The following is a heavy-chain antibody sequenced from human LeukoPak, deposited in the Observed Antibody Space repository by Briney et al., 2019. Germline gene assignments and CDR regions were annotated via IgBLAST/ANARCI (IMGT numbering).Heavy chain of an antibody. CDR1: GFTFSNAW. J-gene: IGHJ4*02. D-gene: IGHD1-26*01. CDR3: AKSRREQWELPPFDF. CDR2: IKSKTDGGTT. Sequence: GGSLRLSCAASGFTFSNAWMSWVRQAPGKGLEWVGRIKSKTDGGTTDYAAPVKGRFTISRDNPKNTLYLQMNSLRTEDTAVYYCAKSRREQWELPPFDFWGQGTLVTVPS. V-gene: IGHV3-15*01.